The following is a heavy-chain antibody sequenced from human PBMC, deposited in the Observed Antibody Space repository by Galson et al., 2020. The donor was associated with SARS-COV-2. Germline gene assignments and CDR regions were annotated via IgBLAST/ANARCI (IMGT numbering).Heavy chain of an antibody. CDR2: TYYRSKWYN. V-gene: IGHV6-1*01. Sequence: SQTLSLTCAISGDSVSSNSAAWNWIRQSPSRGLEWLGRTYYRSKWYNDYAVSVKSRITINPDTSKNQFSLQLNSVTPEDTAMYYCARFSTQVYCSSTSCYYGMDVWGQGTTVTVSS. J-gene: IGHJ6*02. D-gene: IGHD2-2*01. CDR1: GDSVSSNSAA. CDR3: ARFSTQVYCSSTSCYYGMDV.